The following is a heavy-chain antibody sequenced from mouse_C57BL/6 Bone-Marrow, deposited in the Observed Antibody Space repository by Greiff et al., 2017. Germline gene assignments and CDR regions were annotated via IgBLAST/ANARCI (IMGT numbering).Heavy chain of an antibody. V-gene: IGHV5-12*01. CDR1: GFTFSDYY. CDR2: ISNGGGST. Sequence: EVMLVESGGGLVQPGGSLKLSCAASGFTFSDYYMYWVRQTPEKRLEWVAYISNGGGSTYYPDTVSGRFTISRDNAKSTLDLQMSRLKSEDTAMYYCARQRAVMDYWGQGTSVTVSS. CDR3: ARQRAVMDY. J-gene: IGHJ4*01. D-gene: IGHD3-3*01.